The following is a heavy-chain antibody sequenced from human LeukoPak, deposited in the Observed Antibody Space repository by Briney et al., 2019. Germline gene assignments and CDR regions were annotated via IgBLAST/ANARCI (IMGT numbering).Heavy chain of an antibody. CDR3: ARAWGSGWYTWFDP. Sequence: SETLSLTCTVSGASVSGNIYYWGWIRQPPGKGLEWIGNIYYSGSTHYNPSLKSRVTMSVDTSKNQFSLRLNSVTAADTAVYYCARAWGSGWYTWFDPWGQGTPVTVSS. CDR1: GASVSGNIYY. V-gene: IGHV4-39*01. J-gene: IGHJ5*02. D-gene: IGHD6-19*01. CDR2: IYYSGST.